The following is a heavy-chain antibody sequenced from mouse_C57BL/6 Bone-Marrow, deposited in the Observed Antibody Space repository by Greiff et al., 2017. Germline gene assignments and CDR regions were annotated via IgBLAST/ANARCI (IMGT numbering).Heavy chain of an antibody. Sequence: EVQVVESEGGLVQPGSSMKLSCTASGFTFSDYYMAWVRQVPEKGLEWVANINYDGSSTYYLDSLKSRFIISRDNAKNILYLQMSSLKSEDTATYYCARENSSHWYFDVWGTGTTVTVSS. J-gene: IGHJ1*03. V-gene: IGHV5-16*01. CDR2: INYDGSST. CDR1: GFTFSDYY. CDR3: ARENSSHWYFDV. D-gene: IGHD1-1*01.